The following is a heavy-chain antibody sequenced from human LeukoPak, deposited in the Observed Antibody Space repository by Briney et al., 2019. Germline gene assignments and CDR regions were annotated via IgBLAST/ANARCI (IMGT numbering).Heavy chain of an antibody. D-gene: IGHD4-17*01. V-gene: IGHV1-18*01. CDR1: GYTLTSYG. CDR3: ARDPLLDDYGDYFPFDY. Sequence: GASVKVSCKASGYTLTSYGISWVRQAPGQGLEWMGWISAYNGNTNYAQKLQGRVTMTTDTSTSTAYMELRSLRSDDTAVYYCARDPLLDDYGDYFPFDYWGQGTLVTVSS. J-gene: IGHJ4*02. CDR2: ISAYNGNT.